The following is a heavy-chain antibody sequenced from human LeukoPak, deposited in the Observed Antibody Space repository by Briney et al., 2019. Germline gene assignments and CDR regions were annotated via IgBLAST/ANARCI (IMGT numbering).Heavy chain of an antibody. J-gene: IGHJ4*02. D-gene: IGHD3-16*02. CDR2: INSDGSST. CDR1: GFTFSSYW. Sequence: GGSLRLSCAASGFTFSSYWMHWVRQAPGKGLVWVSRINSDGSSTSYADSVKGRFTISRVNAKNTLYLQMNSLRAEDTAVYYCFLTYYDYVWGSYRQYYFDYWGQGTLVTVSS. CDR3: FLTYYDYVWGSYRQYYFDY. V-gene: IGHV3-74*01.